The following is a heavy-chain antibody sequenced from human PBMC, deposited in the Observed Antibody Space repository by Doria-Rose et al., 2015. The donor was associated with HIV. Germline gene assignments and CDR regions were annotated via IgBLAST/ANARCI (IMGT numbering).Heavy chain of an antibody. V-gene: IGHV2-26*01. CDR1: GVSLSSPGMG. CDR2: IFSDDER. J-gene: IGHJ4*02. D-gene: IGHD6-13*01. CDR3: ARIKSSRWYHKYYFDF. Sequence: QITLKESGPVLVKPTETLTLTCTVSGVSLSSPGMGVSWIRQPPGKALEWLANIFSDDERSYQASLQSRLTISSSTTKSQVVLTMTDMDPVDTATYYCARIKSSRWYHKYYFDFWGQGTRVIVSA.